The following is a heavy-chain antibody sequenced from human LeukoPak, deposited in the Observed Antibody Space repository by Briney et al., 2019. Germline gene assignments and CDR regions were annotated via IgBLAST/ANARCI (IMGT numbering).Heavy chain of an antibody. V-gene: IGHV4-59*01. CDR2: IYYSGST. D-gene: IGHD1-1*01. CDR3: ARDESGTSAFDI. J-gene: IGHJ3*02. CDR1: GGSIKSYY. Sequence: SETLSLTCTVSGGSIKSYYWSWIRQPPGKGLEWIGYIYYSGSTNYNPSLKSRVTISVDTSKNQFSLKLSSVTAADTAVYYCARDESGTSAFDIWGQGTMVTASS.